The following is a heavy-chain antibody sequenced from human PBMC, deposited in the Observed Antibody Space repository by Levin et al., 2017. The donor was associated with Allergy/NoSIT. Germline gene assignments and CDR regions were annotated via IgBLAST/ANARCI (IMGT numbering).Heavy chain of an antibody. J-gene: IGHJ6*02. Sequence: GESLKISCAASGFTFSSYAMSWVRQAPGKGLEWVSAISGSGGSTYYADSVKGRFTISRDNSKNTLYLQMNSLRAEDTAVYYCAKDRTYYDFWSGYYREDLVAYYGMDVWGQGTTVTVSS. V-gene: IGHV3-23*01. D-gene: IGHD3-3*01. CDR1: GFTFSSYA. CDR3: AKDRTYYDFWSGYYREDLVAYYGMDV. CDR2: ISGSGGST.